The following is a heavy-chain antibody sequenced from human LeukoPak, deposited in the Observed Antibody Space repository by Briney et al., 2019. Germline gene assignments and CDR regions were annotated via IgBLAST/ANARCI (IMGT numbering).Heavy chain of an antibody. CDR3: ARDSWDESIDYNSFDI. CDR2: IIPLLDVA. J-gene: IGHJ3*02. V-gene: IGHV1-69*04. CDR1: GGTFSNYA. D-gene: IGHD3-10*01. Sequence: ASVKVSSKASGGTFSNYAISWVRQAPGQGLEWMGRIIPLLDVATYAHNFQGRVTIIADKSTTTAYMELYSLRSDDTAVYFCARDSWDESIDYNSFDIWGQGTVVTVSS.